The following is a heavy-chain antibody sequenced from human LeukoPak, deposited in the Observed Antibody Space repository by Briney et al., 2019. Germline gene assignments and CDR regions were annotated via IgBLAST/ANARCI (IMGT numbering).Heavy chain of an antibody. CDR2: INPSGTST. Sequence: ASVKVSCKTSGYTFTNYYMHWVRQAPGQGLEWMGIINPSGTSTTYAQKFQGRVTITRDTSTSTDFMELSSLRSEDTAVYYCARHDLGGSSPFGYWGQGTLVTVSS. D-gene: IGHD2-15*01. CDR3: ARHDLGGSSPFGY. J-gene: IGHJ4*02. V-gene: IGHV1-46*01. CDR1: GYTFTNYY.